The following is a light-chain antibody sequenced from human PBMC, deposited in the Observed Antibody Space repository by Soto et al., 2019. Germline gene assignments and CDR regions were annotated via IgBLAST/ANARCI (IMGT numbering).Light chain of an antibody. V-gene: IGLV7-46*01. CDR2: DTT. CDR3: LLSYSGARV. CDR1: TGAVTSGHY. J-gene: IGLJ2*01. Sequence: QAVVTQEPSLTVPPGGTVTLTCCYSTGAVTSGHYPYWFQQKPGQAPKTLIYDTTDKHSWTPARFSGPLLGGKAALTLSGAQTEDEADYYCLLSYSGARVFGGGTQLTAL.